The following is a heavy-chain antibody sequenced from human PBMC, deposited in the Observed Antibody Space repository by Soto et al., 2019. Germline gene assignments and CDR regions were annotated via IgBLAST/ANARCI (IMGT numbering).Heavy chain of an antibody. Sequence: GGSLRLSCAASGFTFSSYAMSWVRQAPGKGLEWVSAISGSGGSSYYADSVKGRFTISRDNSKNTLYLQMNSLRAEDTAVYYCAKELGESGYDPEGFDYWGQGTLVTVSS. CDR3: AKELGESGYDPEGFDY. J-gene: IGHJ4*02. V-gene: IGHV3-23*01. CDR2: ISGSGGSS. CDR1: GFTFSSYA. D-gene: IGHD5-12*01.